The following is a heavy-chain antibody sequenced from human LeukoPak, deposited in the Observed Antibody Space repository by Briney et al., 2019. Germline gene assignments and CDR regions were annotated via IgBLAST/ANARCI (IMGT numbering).Heavy chain of an antibody. J-gene: IGHJ5*02. CDR3: TRGRYNNWFDP. CDR2: IYYSGST. V-gene: IGHV4-30-4*08. D-gene: IGHD1-1*01. Sequence: SETLSLTCTVSGGSVSSGSYYWSWIRQPPGKGLEWIGYIYYSGSTYYNPSLKSRVTISVDTSKNQFSLKLSSVTAADTAVYYCTRGRYNNWFDPWGQGTLVTVSS. CDR1: GGSVSSGSYY.